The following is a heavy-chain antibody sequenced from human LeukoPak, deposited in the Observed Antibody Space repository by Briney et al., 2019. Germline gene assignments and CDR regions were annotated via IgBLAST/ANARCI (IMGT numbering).Heavy chain of an antibody. D-gene: IGHD6-19*01. J-gene: IGHJ4*02. Sequence: SLSLSCAASGFTFSSYAMSWVRAARGKGLEWVSAISGSGGSTYYADSVKGRFTISRDNSKNTLYLQMNSLRAEDTAVYYCAKGSGWHAEPFDYWGQGTLVTVSS. CDR3: AKGSGWHAEPFDY. V-gene: IGHV3-23*01. CDR1: GFTFSSYA. CDR2: ISGSGGST.